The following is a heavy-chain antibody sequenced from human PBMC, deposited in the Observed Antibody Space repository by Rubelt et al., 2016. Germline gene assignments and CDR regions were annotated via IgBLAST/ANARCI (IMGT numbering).Heavy chain of an antibody. V-gene: IGHV3-74*01. J-gene: IGHJ3*02. D-gene: IGHD4-17*01. CDR3: AARGATVTTGAFDI. Sequence: YADSVKGRFTISRDNAKNTLYLQMNSLRAEDTAVYYCAARGATVTTGAFDIWGQGTMVTVSS.